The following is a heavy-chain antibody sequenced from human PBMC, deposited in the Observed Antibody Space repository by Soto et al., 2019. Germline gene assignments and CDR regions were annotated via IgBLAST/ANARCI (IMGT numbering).Heavy chain of an antibody. CDR1: GYTFTSYG. Sequence: QVQLVQSGVEVEKPGASVKVSCKASGYTFTSYGVSWVRQAPGQGLEWMGWISAHNGNTNYAQKFQGRVTMTTDTSASTAYMELTSLRSDDTAVYYCARDVPTVTTGGPDYWGQGTLVTVSS. D-gene: IGHD4-17*01. V-gene: IGHV1-18*01. CDR2: ISAHNGNT. CDR3: ARDVPTVTTGGPDY. J-gene: IGHJ4*02.